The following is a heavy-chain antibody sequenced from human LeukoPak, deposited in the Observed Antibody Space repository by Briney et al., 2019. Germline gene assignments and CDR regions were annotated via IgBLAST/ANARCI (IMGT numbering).Heavy chain of an antibody. J-gene: IGHJ5*02. Sequence: GGSLRLSCAASGFTFSSYGMHWVRQAPGKGLEWVAVISYDGSNKYYSDSVKGRFTISRDNSKNTLYLQMNSLRAEDTAVYYCARDPREDTSYYDRGGYYWAYNWFDPWGQGTLVTVSS. CDR2: ISYDGSNK. D-gene: IGHD3-22*01. CDR3: ARDPREDTSYYDRGGYYWAYNWFDP. V-gene: IGHV3-30*03. CDR1: GFTFSSYG.